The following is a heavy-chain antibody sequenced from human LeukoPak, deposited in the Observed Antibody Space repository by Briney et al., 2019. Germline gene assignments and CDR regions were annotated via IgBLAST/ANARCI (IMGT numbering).Heavy chain of an antibody. Sequence: ASVKVSCKASRYTFTGYYMHWVRQAPGQGLEWMGWINPNSGGTNYAQKFQGRVTMTRDTSISTAYMELSRLRSDDTAVYYCARDGDFWSGYYTKVYWGQGTLVTVSS. CDR2: INPNSGGT. D-gene: IGHD3-3*01. CDR3: ARDGDFWSGYYTKVY. V-gene: IGHV1-2*02. J-gene: IGHJ4*02. CDR1: RYTFTGYY.